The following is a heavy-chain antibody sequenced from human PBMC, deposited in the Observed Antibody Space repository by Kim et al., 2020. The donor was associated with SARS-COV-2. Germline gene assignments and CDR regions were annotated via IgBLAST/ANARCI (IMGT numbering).Heavy chain of an antibody. D-gene: IGHD6-19*01. V-gene: IGHV4-61*07. CDR3: ASQYSSGWYGWFDP. J-gene: IGHJ5*02. Sequence: TPSPKSRVTITVDTSKNQFSLKLSSVTAADTAVYYCASQYSSGWYGWFDPWGQGTLVTVSS.